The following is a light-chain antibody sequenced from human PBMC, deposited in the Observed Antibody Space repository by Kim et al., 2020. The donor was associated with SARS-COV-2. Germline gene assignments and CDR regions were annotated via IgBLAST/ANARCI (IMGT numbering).Light chain of an antibody. CDR1: QGIRND. V-gene: IGKV1-6*01. Sequence: AIQMTQSPSSLSASVGDRVTITCRASQGIRNDLGWYQQKPGRAPNLLIYATSTLQSGVPSRFSGSGSGTDFTLTISSLQPEDVATYYCLNVYDYPPTFGGGTKVNIK. CDR3: LNVYDYPPT. J-gene: IGKJ4*01. CDR2: ATS.